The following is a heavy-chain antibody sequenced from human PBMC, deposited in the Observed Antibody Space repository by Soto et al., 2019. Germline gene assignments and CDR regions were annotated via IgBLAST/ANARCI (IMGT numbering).Heavy chain of an antibody. CDR1: GGSFSGYY. D-gene: IGHD2-8*01. V-gene: IGHV4-34*01. J-gene: IGHJ4*02. CDR3: ARERNGYVDY. Sequence: QVQLQQWGAGLLKPSETLSLTCAVYGGSFSGYYWSWIRQPPRKGLEWIGEINHSGSTNYNPSLKSRVTISVDTSKNQFSLKLSSVTAADTAVYYCARERNGYVDYWGQGTLVTVSS. CDR2: INHSGST.